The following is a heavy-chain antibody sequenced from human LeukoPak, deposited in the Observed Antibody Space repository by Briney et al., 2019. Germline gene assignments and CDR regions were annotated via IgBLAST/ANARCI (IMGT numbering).Heavy chain of an antibody. CDR1: GGSISSGGYY. J-gene: IGHJ4*02. CDR3: ARARSAAGNFDY. CDR2: IYYSGST. Sequence: PSETLSLTCTVSGGSISSGGYYWSCIRQHPGKGLEWIGYIYYSGSTYYNPPLKSRVTISADTSKNQFSLKLSSVTAADTAVYYCARARSAAGNFDYWGQGTLVTVSS. D-gene: IGHD6-13*01. V-gene: IGHV4-31*03.